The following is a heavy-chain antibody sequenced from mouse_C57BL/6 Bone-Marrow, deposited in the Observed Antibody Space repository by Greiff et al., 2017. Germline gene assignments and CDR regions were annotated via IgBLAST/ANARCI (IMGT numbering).Heavy chain of an antibody. V-gene: IGHV2-5*01. CDR1: GFSLTSYG. CDR2: IWRGGST. D-gene: IGHD1-1*01. Sequence: VKLMESGPGLVQPSQSLSITCTVSGFSLTSYGVHWVRQSPGKGLEWLGVIWRGGSTDYNAAFMSRLSITKDNSKSQVFFKMNSLQADDTAIYYCAKRNYGSTLDVWGTGTTVTVSS. CDR3: AKRNYGSTLDV. J-gene: IGHJ1*03.